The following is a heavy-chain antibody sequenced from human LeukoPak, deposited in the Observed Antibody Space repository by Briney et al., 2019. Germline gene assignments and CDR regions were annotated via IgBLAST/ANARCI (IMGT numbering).Heavy chain of an antibody. CDR1: GGSISSYY. Sequence: SETLSLTCTVSGGSISSYYWSWIRQPPGKGLEWIGYIYYSGSTNYNPSLKSRVTISVDTSKNQFSLKLSSVTAADTAVYYCASAGAYDSSGYYPFDYWGQGTLVTVSS. V-gene: IGHV4-59*01. D-gene: IGHD3-22*01. J-gene: IGHJ4*02. CDR3: ASAGAYDSSGYYPFDY. CDR2: IYYSGST.